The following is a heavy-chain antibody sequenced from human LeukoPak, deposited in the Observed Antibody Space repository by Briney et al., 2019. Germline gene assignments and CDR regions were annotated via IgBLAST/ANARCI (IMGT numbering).Heavy chain of an antibody. J-gene: IGHJ4*02. D-gene: IGHD1-26*01. Sequence: SETLSLTCTVSGGSISSSNYYWGWIRQPPGKGLEWIGSIYYSGSTYYNPSLKSRVTISVDTSKNQFSLKLSSVTAADTAVYYCARLSGVGATIDYWGQGTLVTVSS. V-gene: IGHV4-39*01. CDR1: GGSISSSNYY. CDR3: ARLSGVGATIDY. CDR2: IYYSGST.